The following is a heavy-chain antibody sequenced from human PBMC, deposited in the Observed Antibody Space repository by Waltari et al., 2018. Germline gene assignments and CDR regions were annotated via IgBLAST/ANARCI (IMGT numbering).Heavy chain of an antibody. CDR1: GGTFSSYA. CDR3: AREGEYSSSLLDYGMDV. D-gene: IGHD6-6*01. V-gene: IGHV1-69*13. Sequence: QVQLVQSGAEVKKPGSSVKVSCKASGGTFSSYAISWVRQAPGQGLEWMGGIFPIVGTANYAQKFQGRVTITADESTSTAYMELSSLRSEDTAVYYCAREGEYSSSLLDYGMDVWGQGTTVTVSS. J-gene: IGHJ6*02. CDR2: IFPIVGTA.